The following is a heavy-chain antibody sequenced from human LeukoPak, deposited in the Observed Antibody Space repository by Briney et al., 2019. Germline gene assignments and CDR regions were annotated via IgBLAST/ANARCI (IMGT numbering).Heavy chain of an antibody. CDR1: GFPFSSYS. CDR3: ARELYYYDSSGYPYYYYYGMDV. Sequence: PGGSLRLSCAASGFPFSSYSMKWVRQAPGKGPEVVSALLCSSNHIYYADSVTRRFTIARENDKTSLYLQMNSLRAEGTAVYYCARELYYYDSSGYPYYYYYGMDVWGQGTTLTASS. V-gene: IGHV3-21*01. CDR2: LLCSSNHI. J-gene: IGHJ6*02. D-gene: IGHD3-22*01.